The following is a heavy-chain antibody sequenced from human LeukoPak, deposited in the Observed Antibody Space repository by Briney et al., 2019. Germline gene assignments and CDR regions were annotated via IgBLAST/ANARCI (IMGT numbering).Heavy chain of an antibody. CDR1: GYTFTSKH. Sequence: ASVTVSCTASGYTFTSKHIHWVRQAPGQGLEWMGIINPNDGSTTYAQKFQGRVTMTSDTSTSTAYMELSSLRSEDTAVYYCASTLDSSSWNYYYYGMDVWGQGTTVTVSS. CDR3: ASTLDSSSWNYYYYGMDV. D-gene: IGHD6-13*01. V-gene: IGHV1-46*01. CDR2: INPNDGST. J-gene: IGHJ6*02.